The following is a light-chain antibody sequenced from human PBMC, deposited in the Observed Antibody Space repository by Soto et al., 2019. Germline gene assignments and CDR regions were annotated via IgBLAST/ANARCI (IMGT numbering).Light chain of an antibody. CDR1: GSDVGHYNL. CDR2: EDN. J-gene: IGLJ1*01. CDR3: CSYANGYTYF. V-gene: IGLV2-23*01. Sequence: SALTQPASVSGSPGQSITISCTGPGSDVGHYNLVSWYLHHPGKAPRLIIYEDNKRPSGSSSRFSGSKSGNTASLTVSGLQPDDEADYYGCSYANGYTYFFGTGTMVTVL.